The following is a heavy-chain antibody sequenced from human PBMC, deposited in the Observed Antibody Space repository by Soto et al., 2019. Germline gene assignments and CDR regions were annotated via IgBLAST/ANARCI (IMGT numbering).Heavy chain of an antibody. Sequence: QVQLVQSGAEVKKPGASVKVSCKASGYTFTSYYMHWVRQAPGQGLEWMGIINPSGGSTSYAQKFQGRVTMTRDTSTSTVYMELSSLRSEDTAVYYCARSTPYFDWLTNYYYYYGMDVWGQGTTVTVSS. CDR2: INPSGGST. CDR1: GYTFTSYY. V-gene: IGHV1-46*03. J-gene: IGHJ6*02. CDR3: ARSTPYFDWLTNYYYYYGMDV. D-gene: IGHD3-9*01.